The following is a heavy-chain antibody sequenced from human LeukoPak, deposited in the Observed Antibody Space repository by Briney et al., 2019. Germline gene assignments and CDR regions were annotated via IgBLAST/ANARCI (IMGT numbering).Heavy chain of an antibody. CDR1: EFTFSIYW. CDR3: ARDDAQLDY. D-gene: IGHD5-18*01. J-gene: IGHJ4*02. Sequence: GGSLRLSCAASEFTFSIYWMTWVRQAPGKGLEWVANIKQDGREKHYVDSVKGRFAISRDNAKNSLYLQMNSLRAEDTAVYYCARDDAQLDYWGQGTLVTVSS. V-gene: IGHV3-7*03. CDR2: IKQDGREK.